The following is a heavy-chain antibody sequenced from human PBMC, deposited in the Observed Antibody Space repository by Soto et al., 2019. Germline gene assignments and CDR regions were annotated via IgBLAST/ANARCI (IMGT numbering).Heavy chain of an antibody. CDR3: ARRYSSGGYYYMDV. D-gene: IGHD6-19*01. J-gene: IGHJ6*03. Sequence: GESLKISCKGSGYTFSSHWIAWVRQMPGKGLEWMGIIFPGDSDTRYNPSFQGQVSFSADKSISTVYLQWSTLKASDAAIYYCARRYSSGGYYYMDVWGKGTTVTVSS. CDR1: GYTFSSHW. V-gene: IGHV5-51*01. CDR2: IFPGDSDT.